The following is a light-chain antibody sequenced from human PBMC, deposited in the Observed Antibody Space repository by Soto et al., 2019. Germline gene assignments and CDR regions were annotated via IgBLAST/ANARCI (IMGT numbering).Light chain of an antibody. CDR1: QSVSSN. V-gene: IGKV3-15*01. CDR2: DTS. Sequence: VITYSASTLSESPGERATLSCRASQSVSSNLAWYQQKPGQAPRLLIYDTSTRATGIPARFSGGGSGTEFTLTISSLQSEDFAVYYCQQYNNWTRTFGQGTKVDIK. CDR3: QQYNNWTRT. J-gene: IGKJ1*01.